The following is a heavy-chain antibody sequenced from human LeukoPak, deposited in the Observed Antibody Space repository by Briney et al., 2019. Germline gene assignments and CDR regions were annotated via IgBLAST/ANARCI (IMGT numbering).Heavy chain of an antibody. J-gene: IGHJ1*01. CDR2: IYYSGSI. D-gene: IGHD3-22*01. Sequence: PSETLSLTCTISSVSISSSSYYWGWIRQPPGKGLEWIADIYYSGSIYYNPSLKSRVSISIDTSNNHFSLRLSSVTAADTALYYCARRRYYDSTGYLDWGQGTLVTVSS. V-gene: IGHV4-39*02. CDR3: ARRRYYDSTGYLD. CDR1: SVSISSSSYY.